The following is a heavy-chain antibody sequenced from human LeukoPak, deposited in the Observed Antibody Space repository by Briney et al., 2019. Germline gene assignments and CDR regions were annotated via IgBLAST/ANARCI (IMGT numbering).Heavy chain of an antibody. CDR1: GYTFTSYY. J-gene: IGHJ3*02. CDR2: INPSGGST. V-gene: IGHV1-46*01. D-gene: IGHD3-3*01. Sequence: ASVKVSCKASGYTFTSYYMHWVRQAPGQGLEWMGIINPSGGSTSYAQKFQGRVTMTRDTSTSTVYMELSSLRSEDPAVYYCARGLHDFWSGYYAFDIWGQGTMVTVSS. CDR3: ARGLHDFWSGYYAFDI.